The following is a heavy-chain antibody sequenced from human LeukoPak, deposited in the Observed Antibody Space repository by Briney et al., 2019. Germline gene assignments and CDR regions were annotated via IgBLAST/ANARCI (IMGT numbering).Heavy chain of an antibody. Sequence: GGSLTLSCVVSGFTFTSYAMSWVRQAPGKGLEWVSFISSIGSSTYYADSVKGRFTISRDNSKNTLYLQMNSLRAEDTAVYYCAKNRGTSWYKDYWGQGTLVTFSS. CDR2: ISSIGSST. J-gene: IGHJ4*02. V-gene: IGHV3-23*01. CDR1: GFTFTSYA. D-gene: IGHD6-13*01. CDR3: AKNRGTSWYKDY.